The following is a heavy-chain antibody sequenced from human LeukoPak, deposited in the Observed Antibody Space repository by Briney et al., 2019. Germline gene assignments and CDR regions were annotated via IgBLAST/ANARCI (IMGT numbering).Heavy chain of an antibody. CDR1: GYTFTSYD. D-gene: IGHD2-2*01. CDR2: MNPNSGNT. CDR3: ARSYCSSTSCQWYYYGMDV. V-gene: IGHV1-8*01. Sequence: ASVKVSCKASGYTFTSYDINWVRQATGQGLEWMGWMNPNSGNTGYAQKFQGRATMTRNTSINTAYMELSSLRSEDTAVYYCARSYCSSTSCQWYYYGMDVWGQGITVTVSS. J-gene: IGHJ6*02.